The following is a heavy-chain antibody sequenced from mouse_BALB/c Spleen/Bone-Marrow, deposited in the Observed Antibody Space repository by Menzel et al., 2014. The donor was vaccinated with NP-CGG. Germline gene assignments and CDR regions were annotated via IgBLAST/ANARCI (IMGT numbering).Heavy chain of an antibody. Sequence: EVQLQQSGGGLVPPGGSLKLSCVASGFTFSSYGMSWVRQTPDKRLELVATINNNGGSTYYPDSVKGQFTISRDNAKNTLYLQMSSLKSEDTAMYYCARVYGWYFDVWGAGTTVTVSS. J-gene: IGHJ1*01. V-gene: IGHV5-6-3*01. CDR3: ARVYGWYFDV. CDR2: INNNGGST. D-gene: IGHD1-1*01. CDR1: GFTFSSYG.